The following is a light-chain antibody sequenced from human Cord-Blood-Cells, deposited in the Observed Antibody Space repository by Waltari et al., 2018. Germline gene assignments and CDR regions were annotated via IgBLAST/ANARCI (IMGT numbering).Light chain of an antibody. CDR2: DAS. Sequence: DIQMTQSPSTLSASVGDRVTITCRASQSISSWLAWYQQKPGKAPNLLIYDASSLESGVPSRFSGSGSWTEFTLTISSLQPDDFATYYCQQYNSYPWTFGQGTKVEIK. J-gene: IGKJ1*01. CDR1: QSISSW. V-gene: IGKV1-5*01. CDR3: QQYNSYPWT.